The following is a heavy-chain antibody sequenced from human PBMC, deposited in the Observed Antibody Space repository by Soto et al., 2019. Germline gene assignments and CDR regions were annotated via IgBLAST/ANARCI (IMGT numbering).Heavy chain of an antibody. J-gene: IGHJ4*01. CDR2: IHYSGSA. CDR1: GGSISSGHYH. D-gene: IGHD3-3*01. V-gene: IGHV4-39*01. Sequence: SETLSLTCTVSGGSISSGHYHWGWIRQPPGKGLEWIASIHYSGSAHYNPSLKSRVTISVDTSKSQFSLRLSSVTAADTAVYYCARAEGFGVVTQFMDYWGRGTLVTVSS. CDR3: ARAEGFGVVTQFMDY.